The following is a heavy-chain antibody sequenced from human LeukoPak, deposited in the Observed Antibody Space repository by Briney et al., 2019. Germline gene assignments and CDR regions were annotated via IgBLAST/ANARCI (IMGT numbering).Heavy chain of an antibody. CDR2: IYHSGST. Sequence: SGTLSLTCAVSGGSMSSSNWWSWVRQPPGKGLEWLGEIYHSGSTNYNPSLKSRVTISVDKSKNQFSLKLSSVTAADTAVYYCARVQLIVVVPAAMHRWFDPWGQGPLVTVSS. CDR1: GGSMSSSNW. J-gene: IGHJ5*02. D-gene: IGHD2-2*01. CDR3: ARVQLIVVVPAAMHRWFDP. V-gene: IGHV4-4*02.